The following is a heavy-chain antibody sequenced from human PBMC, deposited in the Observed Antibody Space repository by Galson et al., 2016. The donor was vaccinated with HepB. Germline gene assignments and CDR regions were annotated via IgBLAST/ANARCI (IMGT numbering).Heavy chain of an antibody. D-gene: IGHD2-21*01. J-gene: IGHJ4*02. V-gene: IGHV3-48*01. CDR2: ISTGSNTI. CDR1: GFTFSSYS. Sequence: SLRLSCAASGFTFSSYSMNWARQAPGKGLEWVSYISTGSNTIYHADSVRGRFTVSRDNVKNSLYLQMNSLRAEDTAVYYCARDLRAYCGGDCPADFWGQGTLVAVSS. CDR3: ARDLRAYCGGDCPADF.